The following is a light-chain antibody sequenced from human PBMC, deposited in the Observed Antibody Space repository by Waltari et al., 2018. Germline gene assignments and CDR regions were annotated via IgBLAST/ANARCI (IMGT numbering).Light chain of an antibody. J-gene: IGKJ1*01. CDR3: QQYRGLWT. CDR1: QSIGNS. Sequence: IQLTQSPSSLSASVGDRVTITYRASQSIGNSLAWYHQTPRKAPKLLIYLTSILQSGVPSRFGGNGSGTDFTLTICSLQPEDFATCYCQQYRGLWTFGQGTRVEVK. CDR2: LTS. V-gene: IGKV1-9*01.